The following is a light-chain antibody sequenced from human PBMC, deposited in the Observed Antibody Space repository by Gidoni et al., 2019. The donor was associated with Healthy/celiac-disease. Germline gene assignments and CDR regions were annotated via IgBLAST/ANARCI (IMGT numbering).Light chain of an antibody. CDR3: QQRSNWPLT. Sequence: ELVLTQSPATLSLSPGARASLSCRASQSVSRYLAWYQQKPGQAPRLLIYDASNRATGIPARFRGSGSGTDFTLTISSLEPEDFAVYYCQQRSNWPLTFGGGTKVEIK. J-gene: IGKJ4*01. CDR1: QSVSRY. CDR2: DAS. V-gene: IGKV3-11*01.